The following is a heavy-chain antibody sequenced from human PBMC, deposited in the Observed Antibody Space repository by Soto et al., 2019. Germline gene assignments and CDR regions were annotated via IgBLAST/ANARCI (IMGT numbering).Heavy chain of an antibody. CDR3: TTEHRGGYDFWSGYYFGY. CDR2: IKSKTDGGTT. Sequence: PGGSLRLSCAASGFTFSNAWMSWVRQAPGKGLEWVGRIKSKTDGGTTDYAAPVKGRFTISRDDSKNTLYLQMNSLKTEDTAVYYCTTEHRGGYDFWSGYYFGYWGQGTPVTVSS. V-gene: IGHV3-15*01. D-gene: IGHD3-3*01. J-gene: IGHJ4*02. CDR1: GFTFSNAW.